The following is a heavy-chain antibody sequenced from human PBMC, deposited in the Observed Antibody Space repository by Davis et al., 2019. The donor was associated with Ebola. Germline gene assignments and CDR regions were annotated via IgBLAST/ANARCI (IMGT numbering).Heavy chain of an antibody. CDR3: ARADYGMDV. V-gene: IGHV4-30-2*01. CDR2: IYVAGTT. J-gene: IGHJ6*02. CDR1: GGSISSGGYS. Sequence: PSETLSPTCAVPGGSISSGGYSWSWIRQPPGKGLAWIGYIYVAGTTYYSPSLKSRFTISLDRSKNQFSLKLTSVTAADTAVYYCARADYGMDVWGQGTTVTVSS.